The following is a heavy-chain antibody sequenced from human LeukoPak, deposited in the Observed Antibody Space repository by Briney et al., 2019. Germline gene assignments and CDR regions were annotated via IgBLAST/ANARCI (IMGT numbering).Heavy chain of an antibody. J-gene: IGHJ4*02. CDR2: TSSSSTYI. Sequence: GGSLRLSCAASGFTFSDYNMNWVRQAPGKGLEWVSVTSSSSTYIYYADSMKGRFTISRDNAKNSLYLQMNSVRAEDTAVYYCARVSTAVSLAIDYWGQGTLVTVST. V-gene: IGHV3-21*06. CDR1: GFTFSDYN. CDR3: ARVSTAVSLAIDY. D-gene: IGHD6-13*01.